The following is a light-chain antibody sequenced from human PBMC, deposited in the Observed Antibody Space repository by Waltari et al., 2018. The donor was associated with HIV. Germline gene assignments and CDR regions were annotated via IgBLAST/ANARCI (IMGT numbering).Light chain of an antibody. CDR1: SSDVGGYNY. Sequence: QSALTQPASVSGSPGQSITISCTGPSSDVGGYNYVSWYQQHPGKAPKLMIYDVSKRPAGGSNRFSGSKSGNTASLTISGLQAEDEADYYCCSYAGSSTYVFGTGTKVTVL. CDR3: CSYAGSSTYV. V-gene: IGLV2-23*02. J-gene: IGLJ1*01. CDR2: DVS.